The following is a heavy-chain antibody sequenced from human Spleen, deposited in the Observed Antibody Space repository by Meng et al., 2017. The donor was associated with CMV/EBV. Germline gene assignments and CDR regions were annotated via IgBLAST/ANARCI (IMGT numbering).Heavy chain of an antibody. CDR2: INWKSGDI. V-gene: IGHV3-9*01. D-gene: IGHD5-18*01. Sequence: GGSLRLSCAASGFTFDHYAMHWVRQAPGKGLEWVSGINWKSGDIGYADSVKGRFTISRDNAKNSLYLQMNSLRPEDTALYYCAKDGGGDTPRITGRPDYYYSYGMDVWGQGTTVTVSS. CDR3: AKDGGGDTPRITGRPDYYYSYGMDV. CDR1: GFTFDHYA. J-gene: IGHJ6*02.